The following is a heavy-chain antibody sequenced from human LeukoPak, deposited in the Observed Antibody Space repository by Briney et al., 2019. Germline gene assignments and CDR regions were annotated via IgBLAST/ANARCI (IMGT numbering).Heavy chain of an antibody. J-gene: IGHJ4*02. Sequence: SETLSLTCTVSGGSISSGGYYWSWIRQHPGKGLEWIGYIYYGGSTYYNPSLKSRVTISVDTSKNQFSLKLSSVTAADTAVYYCARVTAGNFDYWGQGTLVTVSS. CDR3: ARVTAGNFDY. V-gene: IGHV4-31*03. CDR1: GGSISSGGYY. CDR2: IYYGGST.